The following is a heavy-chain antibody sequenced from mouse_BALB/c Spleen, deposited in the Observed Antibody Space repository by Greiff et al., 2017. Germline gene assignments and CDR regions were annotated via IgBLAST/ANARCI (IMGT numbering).Heavy chain of an antibody. D-gene: IGHD2-1*01. CDR3: ARSGGNYFYAMDY. CDR2: INPYNDGT. V-gene: IGHV1-14*01. CDR1: GYTFTSYV. J-gene: IGHJ4*01. Sequence: EVQLQQSGPELVKPGASVKMSCKASGYTFTSYVMHWVKQKPGQGLEWIGYINPYNDGTKYNEKFKGKATLTSDKSSSTAYMELSSLTSEDSAVYYCARSGGNYFYAMDYWGQGTSVTVSS.